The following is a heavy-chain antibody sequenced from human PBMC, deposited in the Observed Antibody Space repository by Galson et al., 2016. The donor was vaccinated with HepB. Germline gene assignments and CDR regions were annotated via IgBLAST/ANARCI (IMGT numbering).Heavy chain of an antibody. D-gene: IGHD4-17*01. CDR1: AGSISSGGYY. J-gene: IGHJ4*02. CDR2: IHYSGRT. CDR3: ARTGSMTTVTANEYFFDY. Sequence: TLSLTCTVSAGSISSGGYYWSWIRHHPGKGLEWIGYIHYSGRTYYNPSLKSRGTISVDTSKNQFYLKLNFVTAADTAVYYCARTGSMTTVTANEYFFDYWGQGTLVTVSS. V-gene: IGHV4-31*03.